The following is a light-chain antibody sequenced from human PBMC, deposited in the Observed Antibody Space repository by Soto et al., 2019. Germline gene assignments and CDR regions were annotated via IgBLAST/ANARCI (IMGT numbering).Light chain of an antibody. CDR1: QSVSSN. J-gene: IGKJ5*01. CDR3: QQRSNWPSIT. V-gene: IGKV3-11*01. CDR2: DAS. Sequence: EVVVTQSPATLSVSPGERATLSCRASQSVSSNLAWYQQTPGQAPRLLIYDASNRATGIPARFSGSGSGTDFTLTISSLEPEDFAVYYCQQRSNWPSITFGQGTRLEIK.